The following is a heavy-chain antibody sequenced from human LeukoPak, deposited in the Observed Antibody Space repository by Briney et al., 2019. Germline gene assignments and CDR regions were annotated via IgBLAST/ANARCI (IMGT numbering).Heavy chain of an antibody. J-gene: IGHJ4*03. V-gene: IGHV4-4*02. CDR2: IYHSGST. Sequence: SWVRQPPGKGLEWIGEIYHSGSTNYNPSLKSRVTVSVDKSKNQFSLKLSSVTAADTAVYYCARTIMITFGGVIVKGVFDYWGQGTMVTVSS. D-gene: IGHD3-16*02. CDR3: ARTIMITFGGVIVKGVFDY.